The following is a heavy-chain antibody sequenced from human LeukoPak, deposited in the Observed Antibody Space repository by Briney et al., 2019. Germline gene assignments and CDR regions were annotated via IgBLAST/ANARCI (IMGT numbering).Heavy chain of an antibody. Sequence: SVKVSCKASGYTFTGYYMHWVRQAPGQGLEWMGGIIPIFGTANYAQKFQGRVTITADESTSTAYMELSSLRSEDTAVYYCARGPHYDFWSGYLDYWGQGTLVTVSS. CDR1: GYTFTGYY. D-gene: IGHD3-3*01. CDR3: ARGPHYDFWSGYLDY. V-gene: IGHV1-69*13. CDR2: IIPIFGTA. J-gene: IGHJ4*02.